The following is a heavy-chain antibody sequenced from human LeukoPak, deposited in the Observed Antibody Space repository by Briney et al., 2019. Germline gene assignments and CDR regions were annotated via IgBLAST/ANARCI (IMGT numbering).Heavy chain of an antibody. CDR3: AATYYYDGSGDY. V-gene: IGHV3-48*03. D-gene: IGHD3-22*01. CDR2: ISSTGSNI. CDR1: GFTFSTYD. J-gene: IGHJ4*02. Sequence: PGGSLRLSCAASGFTFSTYDMNWVRQAPGKGLEWVSYISSTGSNIYYADSVKDRFTISRDNAKNSLYLLMNSLRTEDTAVYYCAATYYYDGSGDYWGQGTLVTVSS.